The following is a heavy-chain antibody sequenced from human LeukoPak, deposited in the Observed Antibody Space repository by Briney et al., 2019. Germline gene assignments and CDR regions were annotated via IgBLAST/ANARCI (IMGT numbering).Heavy chain of an antibody. J-gene: IGHJ4*02. Sequence: ASVKVSCKASGYTFTSYDIKWVLQAAGQGLEWMGWMNPNSGNTGYAQKFQGRVTMTRNTSISTAYMELCSLRSEDTAVYYCARGWPWPGNDYWGQGTLVTVSS. CDR3: ARGWPWPGNDY. CDR1: GYTFTSYD. D-gene: IGHD5-12*01. CDR2: MNPNSGNT. V-gene: IGHV1-8*01.